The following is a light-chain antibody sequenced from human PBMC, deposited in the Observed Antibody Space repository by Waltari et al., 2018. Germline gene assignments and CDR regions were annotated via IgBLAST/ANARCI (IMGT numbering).Light chain of an antibody. J-gene: IGKJ1*01. CDR3: HQYGDFPRT. CDR2: GVS. V-gene: IGKV3-20*01. Sequence: EIVLTQSPGTLSLSPGESVTLSCRASQSLGLLRTVAWFQQTPAQAPRLLIYGVSDRATGSPARFSGDGSGVDFTLTIDRLEPDDFAVYYCHQYGDFPRTFGPGTYVE. CDR1: QSLGLLRT.